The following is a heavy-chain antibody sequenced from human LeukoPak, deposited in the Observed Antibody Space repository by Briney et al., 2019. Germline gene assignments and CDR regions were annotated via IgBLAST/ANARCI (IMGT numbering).Heavy chain of an antibody. V-gene: IGHV3-30-3*01. D-gene: IGHD3-22*01. CDR2: ISYDGSNK. CDR1: GFTFSSYA. CDR3: ARVSYYYDSSGPYDY. J-gene: IGHJ4*02. Sequence: GGSLRLSCAASGFTFSSYAMHWVRQAPGKGLEWVAVISYDGSNKYYADSVKGRFTISRDNSKNTLYLQMNSLRAEDTAVYYCARVSYYYDSSGPYDYWGQGTLVTVSS.